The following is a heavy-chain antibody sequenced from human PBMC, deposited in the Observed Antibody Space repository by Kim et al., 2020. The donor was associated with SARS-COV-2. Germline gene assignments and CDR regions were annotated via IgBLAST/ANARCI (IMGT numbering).Heavy chain of an antibody. CDR3: ANGPYKYSSGWWYFDY. Sequence: GGSLRLSCAASGFTFSSYWMSWVRQAPGKGLEWVANIKQDGSEKYYVDSVKGRFTISRDNAKNSLYLQMNSLRAEDTAVYYCANGPYKYSSGWWYFDYWGQGTLVTVSS. V-gene: IGHV3-7*01. CDR2: IKQDGSEK. J-gene: IGHJ4*02. CDR1: GFTFSSYW. D-gene: IGHD6-19*01.